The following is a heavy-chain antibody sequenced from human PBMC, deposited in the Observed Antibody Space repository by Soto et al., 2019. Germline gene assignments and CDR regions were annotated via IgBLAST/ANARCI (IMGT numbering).Heavy chain of an antibody. CDR1: GGTFSSYA. V-gene: IGHV1-69*01. Sequence: QVQLVQSGAEVKKPGSSVKVSCKASGGTFSSYAISWVRQAPGQGLEWMGGIIPIFGTANYAQKFQGRVTITADESTSTAHMELSSLRSEDTAVYYCATTLYYDFWSRQRNFLGYWGQGTLVTVSS. CDR2: IIPIFGTA. CDR3: ATTLYYDFWSRQRNFLGY. D-gene: IGHD3-3*01. J-gene: IGHJ4*02.